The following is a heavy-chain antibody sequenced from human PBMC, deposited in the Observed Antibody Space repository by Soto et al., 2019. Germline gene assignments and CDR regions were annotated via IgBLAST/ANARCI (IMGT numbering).Heavy chain of an antibody. CDR1: GGSIITYF. Sequence: PSETLSLTCAFSGGSIITYFWTWLRRPPGKGLEWIGHVYDRGSSTKYNPSLKSRVTISEDASKNQVSLILNSVTAADTAVYYCARDREHTHGRAFAFWGRGALVTVSS. V-gene: IGHV4-59*01. CDR3: ARDREHTHGRAFAF. CDR2: VYDRGSST. J-gene: IGHJ4*02.